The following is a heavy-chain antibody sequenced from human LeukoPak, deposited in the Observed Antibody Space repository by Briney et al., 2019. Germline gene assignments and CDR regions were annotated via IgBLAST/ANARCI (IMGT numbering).Heavy chain of an antibody. CDR1: GGSISSSSYY. Sequence: SETLSLTCTVSGGSISSSSYYWGWIRQPPGKGLEWIGSIYYSGSTYYNPSLKSRVTISVDTSKNQFSLKLSSVTAADTAVYYCAREEYTTVTTIGFDYWGQGTLVTVSS. CDR3: AREEYTTVTTIGFDY. D-gene: IGHD4-17*01. V-gene: IGHV4-39*02. J-gene: IGHJ4*02. CDR2: IYYSGST.